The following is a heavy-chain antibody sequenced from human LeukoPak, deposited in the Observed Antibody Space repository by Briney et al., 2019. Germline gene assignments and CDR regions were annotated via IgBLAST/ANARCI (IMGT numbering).Heavy chain of an antibody. CDR1: AYIFIDYY. CDR2: VDPEDGEA. J-gene: IGHJ4*02. D-gene: IGHD2/OR15-2a*01. V-gene: IGHV1-69-2*01. CDR3: SVSMSTIDY. Sequence: ASVKVSCKASAYIFIDYYIHWVQQAPGKGLEWMGRVDPEDGEAIYAEKFQGRVTLTADTSTDTSYMELSSLRAGDTAVYYCSVSMSTIDYWGQGTLVTVSS.